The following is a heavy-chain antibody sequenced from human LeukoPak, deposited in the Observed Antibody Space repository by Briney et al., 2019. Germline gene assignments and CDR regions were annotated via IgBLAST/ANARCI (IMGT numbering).Heavy chain of an antibody. CDR2: IIPIFGTA. D-gene: IGHD3-22*01. J-gene: IGHJ4*02. CDR1: GGTFSSYA. V-gene: IGHV1-69*05. CDR3: ARHYYYDSSGYYFDY. Sequence: SVKVSCKASGGTFSSYAISWERQAPGQGLEWMGGIIPIFGTANYAQKFQGRVTITTDESTSTAYMELSSLRSEDTAVYYCARHYYYDSSGYYFDYWGQGTLVTVSS.